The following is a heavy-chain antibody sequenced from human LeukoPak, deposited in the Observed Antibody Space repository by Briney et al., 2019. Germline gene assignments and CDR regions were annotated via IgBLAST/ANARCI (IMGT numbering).Heavy chain of an antibody. V-gene: IGHV4-59*01. Sequence: SETLSLTCSVSGGSISSYYWSWIRQPPGKGLERIGYIYYSGSTSYNPSLKSRVTISVDTSKNQFSLKLSSVTAADTAVYYCAKDPSDHGSFDIWGQGTMVTVSS. CDR3: AKDPSDHGSFDI. J-gene: IGHJ3*02. CDR1: GGSISSYY. D-gene: IGHD2-2*03. CDR2: IYYSGST.